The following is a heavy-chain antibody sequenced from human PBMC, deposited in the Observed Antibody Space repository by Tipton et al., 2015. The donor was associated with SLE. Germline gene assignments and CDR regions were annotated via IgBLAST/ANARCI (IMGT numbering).Heavy chain of an antibody. CDR3: ARGNWGSSVYYAYYMDV. V-gene: IGHV4-59*01. J-gene: IGHJ6*03. CDR1: GGSISSYY. CDR2: SYYSGST. D-gene: IGHD7-27*01. Sequence: TLSLTCTVSGGSISSYYWSWIRQPPGKGLEWIGSSYYSGSTNYNPSLKSRVTISVDTSKNQFSLKVSSVTAADTAGYYCARGNWGSSVYYAYYMDVWGKGTTVTVSS.